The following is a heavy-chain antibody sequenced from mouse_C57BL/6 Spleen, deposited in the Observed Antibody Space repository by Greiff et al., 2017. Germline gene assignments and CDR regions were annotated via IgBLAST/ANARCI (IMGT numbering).Heavy chain of an antibody. Sequence: QVQLQQSGPGLVQPSQSLSITCTVSGFSLTSSGVHWVRQSPGKGLEWLGVIWRGGSTDYNAAFMSRLSITKDNSKSQVFFKMNSLQADDTAIYYCAKGDYGSSPPFAYWRQGTLVTVSA. CDR3: AKGDYGSSPPFAY. V-gene: IGHV2-5*01. D-gene: IGHD1-1*01. CDR1: GFSLTSSG. J-gene: IGHJ3*01. CDR2: IWRGGST.